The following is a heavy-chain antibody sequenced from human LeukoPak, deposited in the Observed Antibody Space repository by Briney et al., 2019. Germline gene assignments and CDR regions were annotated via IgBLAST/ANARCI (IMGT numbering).Heavy chain of an antibody. J-gene: IGHJ6*02. CDR1: GGSISSYY. Sequence: KTSETLSLTCTVSGGSISSYYWSWIRQPPGKGLEWIGYIYYSGSTNYNPSLKSRVTISVDTSKNQFSLKLSSVTAADTAVYYCARLSALRLGREYGMDVWGQGTTVTVSS. CDR2: IYYSGST. CDR3: ARLSALRLGREYGMDV. D-gene: IGHD3-10*01. V-gene: IGHV4-59*08.